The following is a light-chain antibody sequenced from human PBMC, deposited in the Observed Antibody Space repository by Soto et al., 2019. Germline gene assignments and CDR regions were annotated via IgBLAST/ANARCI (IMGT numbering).Light chain of an antibody. V-gene: IGKV1-33*01. CDR2: GAS. Sequence: DIQMTQSPSSLSASVGARVSITCQASQDIRTSLSWFQQKPGRAPKLLIYGASNLETGVPSRFRGSGSGTYFTFTISSLQPEDIATYYCQHYDNLPPFTFGPGTKVDIK. CDR1: QDIRTS. CDR3: QHYDNLPPFT. J-gene: IGKJ3*01.